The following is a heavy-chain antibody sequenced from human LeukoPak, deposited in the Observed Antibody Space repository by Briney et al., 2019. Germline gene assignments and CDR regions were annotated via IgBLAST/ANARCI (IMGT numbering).Heavy chain of an antibody. CDR1: GSTFTSSA. J-gene: IGHJ4*02. V-gene: IGHV1-58*02. Sequence: ASVKVSCKASGSTFTSSAMQWVRQARGQRLEWIGWIVVGSGNTNYAQKFQERVTITRDMSTSTAYMELSSLRSEDTAVYYCAAVGYRLQYYFDYWGQGTLVTVSS. CDR3: AAVGYRLQYYFDY. D-gene: IGHD4-11*01. CDR2: IVVGSGNT.